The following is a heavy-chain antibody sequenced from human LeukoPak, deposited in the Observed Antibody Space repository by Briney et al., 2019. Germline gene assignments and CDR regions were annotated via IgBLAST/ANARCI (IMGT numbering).Heavy chain of an antibody. D-gene: IGHD4-17*01. V-gene: IGHV3-7*01. Sequence: PGGSLRLSCAASGFTFSSYWMSWVRQAPGKGLEWVANIKLDGSEKYYVDSVEGRFSISRDNAKNSLYLQMNSLRAEDTAVYYCARGWNGDGRCFSCWGQGTPVTVSS. J-gene: IGHJ4*02. CDR3: ARGWNGDGRCFSC. CDR2: IKLDGSEK. CDR1: GFTFSSYW.